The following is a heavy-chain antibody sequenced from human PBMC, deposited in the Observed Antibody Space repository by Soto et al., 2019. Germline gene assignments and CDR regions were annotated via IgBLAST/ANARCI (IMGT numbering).Heavy chain of an antibody. CDR2: ISSSSSYI. CDR1: GFTFSSYS. CDR3: ATLETYDFWSGLLDY. Sequence: SLRLSCAASGFTFSSYSMNWVRQAPGKGLEWVSSISSSSSYIYYADSVKGRFTISRDNAKNSLYLQMNSLRAEDTAVYYCATLETYDFWSGLLDYWGQGTLVTVSS. V-gene: IGHV3-21*01. J-gene: IGHJ4*02. D-gene: IGHD3-3*01.